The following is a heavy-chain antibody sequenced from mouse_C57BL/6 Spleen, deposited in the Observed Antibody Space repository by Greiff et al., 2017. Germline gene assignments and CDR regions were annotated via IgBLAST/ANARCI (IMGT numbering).Heavy chain of an antibody. CDR3: ARHDSIYWYFDV. CDR1: GYTFTSYW. J-gene: IGHJ1*03. V-gene: IGHV1-61*01. Sequence: VQLQQPGAELVRPGSSVKLSCKASGYTFTSYWMDWVKQRPGQGLEWIGNIYPSDSETHYNQKFKDKATLTVDKSSSTAYMQLSSLTSEDSAVYCCARHDSIYWYFDVWGKGTTVTVSA. CDR2: IYPSDSET. D-gene: IGHD1-1*01.